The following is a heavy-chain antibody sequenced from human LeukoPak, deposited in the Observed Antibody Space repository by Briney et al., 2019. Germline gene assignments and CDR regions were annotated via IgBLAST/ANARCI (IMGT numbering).Heavy chain of an antibody. CDR3: AGVAAGVECGGDCYVIDY. Sequence: ASVKVSCKASGYTFTNYDISWVRQAPGQGLEWMGWISAYNGNTNYAQKLQGRVTMTTDTSTSTAYMELRSLRSDDTAVYYCAGVAAGVECGGDCYVIDYWGQGTLVTVSS. J-gene: IGHJ4*02. V-gene: IGHV1-18*01. CDR1: GYTFTNYD. CDR2: ISAYNGNT. D-gene: IGHD2-21*02.